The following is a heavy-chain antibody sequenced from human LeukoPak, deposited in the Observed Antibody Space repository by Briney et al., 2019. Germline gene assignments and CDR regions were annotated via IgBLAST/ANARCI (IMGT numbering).Heavy chain of an antibody. D-gene: IGHD2-8*01. J-gene: IGHJ4*02. CDR3: AKESSVYCTDGVCSLDF. CDR2: ISWDSANI. Sequence: GRSLRLSCAASGFTFDDYAMHWVRQAPGKGLEWVSGISWDSANIGYADSVKGRFTISRDNTKDSPYLQMNSLRAEDTASYYCAKESSVYCTDGVCSLDFWGQGSLVTVSS. V-gene: IGHV3-9*01. CDR1: GFTFDDYA.